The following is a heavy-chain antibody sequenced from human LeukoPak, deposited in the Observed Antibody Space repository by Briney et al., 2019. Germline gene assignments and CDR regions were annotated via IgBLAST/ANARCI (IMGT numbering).Heavy chain of an antibody. Sequence: PGRSLRLSCGASGFTFSSYGMHWVRQAPGKGLEWVAVIWYDGSNKYYADSVKGRFTISRDNAKNSLYLQMNSLRAEDTAVYYCARDEPLYSMVNYWFDPWGQGTLVTVSS. J-gene: IGHJ5*02. D-gene: IGHD5-18*01. CDR2: IWYDGSNK. CDR3: ARDEPLYSMVNYWFDP. V-gene: IGHV3-33*01. CDR1: GFTFSSYG.